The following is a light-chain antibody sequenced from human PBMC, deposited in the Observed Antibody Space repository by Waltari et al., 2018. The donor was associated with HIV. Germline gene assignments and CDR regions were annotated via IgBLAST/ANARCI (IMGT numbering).Light chain of an antibody. Sequence: QSALTQPVSVSGSPGQSITISCTGTSRDVGGYTYVSWYQQHPDKAPKLMIYAVSNRPSGVSNRFSGSKSGNTASLTISGLQAEDEADYYCTSYTSSNTVVFGGGTKLTVL. CDR3: TSYTSSNTVV. J-gene: IGLJ2*01. CDR1: SRDVGGYTY. V-gene: IGLV2-14*01. CDR2: AVS.